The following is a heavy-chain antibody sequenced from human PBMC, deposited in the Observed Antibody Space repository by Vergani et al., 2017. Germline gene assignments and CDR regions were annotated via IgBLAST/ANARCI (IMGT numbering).Heavy chain of an antibody. CDR1: GFIFSDHY. Sequence: LLESGGGFVQPGGSLRLSCEASGFIFSDHYMDWVRQAPGKGLEWVGRIRNKANDYTTQYAASVKGRFTISRDDSKSYLYLQMNSLQTEDTALYYCVRVKGSNWNDHLYDIWGQGTLVTVSS. J-gene: IGHJ3*02. D-gene: IGHD1-1*01. CDR2: IRNKANDYTT. CDR3: VRVKGSNWNDHLYDI. V-gene: IGHV3-72*01.